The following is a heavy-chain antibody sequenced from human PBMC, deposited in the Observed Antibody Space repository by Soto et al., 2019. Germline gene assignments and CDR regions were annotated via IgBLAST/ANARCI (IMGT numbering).Heavy chain of an antibody. J-gene: IGHJ3*02. V-gene: IGHV1-18*01. Sequence: VKVSCKASGYTFTSCGISWVRQAPGQGLEWMGWISAYNGNTNYAQKLQGRVTMTTDTSTSTAYMELRSLRSDDTAVYYCASGTDKGYAFDIWGQGTMVTVSS. CDR3: ASGTDKGYAFDI. CDR1: GYTFTSCG. CDR2: ISAYNGNT.